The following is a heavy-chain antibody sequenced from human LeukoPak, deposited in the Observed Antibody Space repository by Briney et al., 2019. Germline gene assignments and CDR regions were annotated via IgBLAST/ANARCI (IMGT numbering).Heavy chain of an antibody. CDR2: IYTRQST. J-gene: IGHJ4*02. CDR1: GRSISSGSYY. D-gene: IGHD3-9*01. Sequence: SQTLSLTCTVSGRSISSGSYYWSWLRQPAGKGLEWIGRIYTRQSTNYNPSLKSRGPISVHTAQHQFSLKLSSVTAADTAVYYCAREDDILTGYSYYFDYWGQGTLVTVSS. V-gene: IGHV4-61*02. CDR3: AREDDILTGYSYYFDY.